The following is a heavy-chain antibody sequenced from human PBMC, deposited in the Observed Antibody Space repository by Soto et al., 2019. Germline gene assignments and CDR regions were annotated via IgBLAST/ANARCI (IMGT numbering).Heavy chain of an antibody. V-gene: IGHV4-4*07. D-gene: IGHD2-2*02. CDR3: ARGGYCSGTSCDKGAAENDP. CDR1: GGSINYYY. Sequence: QVQLQESGPGLVKPSETLSLTCAVSGGSINYYYWSWIRQPAGKGLEWIGRIHPSGNTNYNPSLKRRVTLSVDTPNNQCALRLRSVTAADTAVYYCARGGYCSGTSCDKGAAENDPWGQGTLVTVSS. J-gene: IGHJ5*02. CDR2: IHPSGNT.